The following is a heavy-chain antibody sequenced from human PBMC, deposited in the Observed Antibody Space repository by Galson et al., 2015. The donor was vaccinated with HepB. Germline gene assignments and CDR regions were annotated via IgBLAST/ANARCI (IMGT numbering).Heavy chain of an antibody. CDR2: IGGSGGNT. Sequence: SLRLSCAASGFTFSSYAMTWVRQAPGMGLEWVSAIGGSGGNTFYADSVKGRFTISRDNSKNTLYLQLNSLRAEDAAIYFCVKSGAVGATGHAWGTYGTDVWGQGTTVTVSS. CDR1: GFTFSSYA. D-gene: IGHD1-26*01. J-gene: IGHJ6*02. CDR3: VKSGAVGATGHAWGTYGTDV. V-gene: IGHV3-23*01.